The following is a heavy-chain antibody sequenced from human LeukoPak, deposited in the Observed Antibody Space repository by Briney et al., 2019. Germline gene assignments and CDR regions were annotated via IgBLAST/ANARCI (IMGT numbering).Heavy chain of an antibody. CDR3: ARPTYSGSYSGAFDI. Sequence: SETLSLTCAVSGYSISSGYYWGWIRQPPGKGLEWIGSIYHSGSPYYNPSLKSRVTISVDTSKNQFSLKLSSVTAADTAVYYCARPTYSGSYSGAFDIWGQGTMVTVSS. CDR2: IYHSGSP. J-gene: IGHJ3*02. D-gene: IGHD1-26*01. CDR1: GYSISSGYY. V-gene: IGHV4-38-2*01.